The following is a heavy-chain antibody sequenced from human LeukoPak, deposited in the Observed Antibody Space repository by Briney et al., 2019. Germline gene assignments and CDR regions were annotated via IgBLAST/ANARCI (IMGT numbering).Heavy chain of an antibody. CDR2: INHSGST. CDR1: GGSFSGYY. J-gene: IGHJ6*03. V-gene: IGHV4-34*01. D-gene: IGHD2-2*01. Sequence: SETLSLTCAVYGGSFSGYYWSWIRQPPGKGLEWIGEINHSGSTYYNPSLKSRVTISVDTSKNQFSLKLSSVTAADTAVYYCANLGVVPAASRYYYYMDVWGKGTTVTVSS. CDR3: ANLGVVPAASRYYYYMDV.